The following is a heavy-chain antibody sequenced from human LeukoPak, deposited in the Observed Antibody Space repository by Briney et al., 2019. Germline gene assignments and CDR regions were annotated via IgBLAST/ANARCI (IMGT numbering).Heavy chain of an antibody. CDR3: ARGQTRRFGELRNVGLDY. CDR1: GFTFSSYW. V-gene: IGHV3-74*01. Sequence: GGSLRLSCAASGFTFSSYWMHWVRQAPGKGLVWVSRINSDGSSTTYADSVKGRFTISRDNAKNTLYLQMNSLRAEDTAVYYCARGQTRRFGELRNVGLDYWGQGTLVTVSS. D-gene: IGHD3-10*01. J-gene: IGHJ4*02. CDR2: INSDGSST.